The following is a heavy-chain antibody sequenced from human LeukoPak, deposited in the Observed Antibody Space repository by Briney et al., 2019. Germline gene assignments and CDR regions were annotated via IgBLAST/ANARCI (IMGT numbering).Heavy chain of an antibody. J-gene: IGHJ4*02. CDR2: INSDGSSI. V-gene: IGHV3-74*03. CDR1: GFNFKDYA. CDR3: AREGRVSGYDFDC. D-gene: IGHD5-12*01. Sequence: GGSLRLSCVASGFNFKDYAMTWVRQAPGKGLVWVSRINSDGSSITYADSVKGRFTISRDNAKNTLYLQMNSLRVEDTAVYYCAREGRVSGYDFDCWGQGTLVTVSS.